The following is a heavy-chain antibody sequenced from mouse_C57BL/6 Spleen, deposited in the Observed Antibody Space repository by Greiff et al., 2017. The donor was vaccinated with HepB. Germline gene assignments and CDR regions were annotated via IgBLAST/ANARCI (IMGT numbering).Heavy chain of an antibody. CDR3: ARERDHPSYAMDY. CDR2: IHPNSGST. J-gene: IGHJ4*01. D-gene: IGHD3-3*01. Sequence: VQLQQPGAELVKPGASVKLSCKASGYTFTSYWMHWVKQRPGQGLEWIGMIHPNSGSTNYNEKFKSKATLTVDKSSSTAYMQLSSLTSEDSAVYYWARERDHPSYAMDYWGQGTSVTVSS. CDR1: GYTFTSYW. V-gene: IGHV1-64*01.